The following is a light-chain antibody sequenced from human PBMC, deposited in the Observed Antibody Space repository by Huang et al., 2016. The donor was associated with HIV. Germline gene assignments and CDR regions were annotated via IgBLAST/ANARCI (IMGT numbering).Light chain of an antibody. CDR1: QRVRSN. J-gene: IGKJ4*01. Sequence: EIVMTQSPATLSVSPGERATLSCRARQRVRSNLAWYQQKPGQAPRLLIYGASTRATGIPARFSGSGSETEFTRTISSLQSEDVAVYYCQQYNNWPPLTFGGGTKVEIK. V-gene: IGKV3-15*01. CDR2: GAS. CDR3: QQYNNWPPLT.